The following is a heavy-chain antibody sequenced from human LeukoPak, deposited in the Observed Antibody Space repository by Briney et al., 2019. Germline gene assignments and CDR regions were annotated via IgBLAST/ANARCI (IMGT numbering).Heavy chain of an antibody. D-gene: IGHD5-12*01. V-gene: IGHV4-59*01. Sequence: SETLSLTCAVSGGSIISYFWSWIRQPPGKGPEWIGYIFDSGTTNYNPSTNYNPSLKSRVTVSLDTSKNHFPLKLSSVTAADTAVYFCARGGVTTIAQYDYWGQGILVTVSS. CDR2: IFDSGTTNYNPST. J-gene: IGHJ4*02. CDR1: GGSIISYF. CDR3: ARGGVTTIAQYDY.